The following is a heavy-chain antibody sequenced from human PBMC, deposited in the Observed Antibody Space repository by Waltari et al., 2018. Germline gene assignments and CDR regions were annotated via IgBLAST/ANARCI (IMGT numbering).Heavy chain of an antibody. V-gene: IGHV3-7*01. CDR1: GFTFSSYW. Sequence: EVHLVESGGGLVQPGGSLRLSCAASGFTFSSYWMSWVRQAPGSGMEWVANINQDGNKLYYVDSVEGRFTISRDNAKNSLYLQMNSLRAEDTAVYYCARDQMVTVTDDNWFDSWGQGNLVTVSS. CDR2: INQDGNKL. CDR3: ARDQMVTVTDDNWFDS. D-gene: IGHD4-17*01. J-gene: IGHJ5*01.